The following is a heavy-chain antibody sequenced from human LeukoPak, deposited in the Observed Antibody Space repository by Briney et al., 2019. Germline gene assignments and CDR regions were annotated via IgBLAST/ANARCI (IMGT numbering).Heavy chain of an antibody. CDR1: GFTFSTYL. J-gene: IGHJ4*02. D-gene: IGHD1-1*01. Sequence: GGSLRLSCAASGFTFSTYLMTWVRQAPGKRPDWVANIKEDGSATYYVDSVKGRFTISRDNAKKSLYLQMNSLRAEDTAAYYCARDSPGYLAYDSWGQGTLVTVSS. CDR3: ARDSPGYLAYDS. V-gene: IGHV3-7*04. CDR2: IKEDGSAT.